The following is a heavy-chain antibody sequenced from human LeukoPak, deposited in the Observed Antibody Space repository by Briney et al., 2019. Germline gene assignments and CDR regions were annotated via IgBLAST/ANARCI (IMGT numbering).Heavy chain of an antibody. J-gene: IGHJ5*02. V-gene: IGHV3-30*04. CDR1: GFTFSSYA. CDR3: ARDRFGEYNWFDP. Sequence: GGSLRLSCAASGFTFSSYAMHWVRQAPGKGLEWVAVISYDGSNKYYADSVKGRFTISRDNSKNTLYLQMNSLRAEDTAVYYCARDRFGEYNWFDPWGRGTLVTVSS. CDR2: ISYDGSNK. D-gene: IGHD3-10*01.